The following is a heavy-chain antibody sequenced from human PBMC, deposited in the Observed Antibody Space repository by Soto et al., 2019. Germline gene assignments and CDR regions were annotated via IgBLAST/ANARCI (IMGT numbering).Heavy chain of an antibody. CDR1: GGSISSYY. D-gene: IGHD2-15*01. V-gene: IGHV4-4*07. Sequence: SETLSLTCTVSGGSISSYYLSWIRQPAGKGLEWIGRIYAGGSTNYNPSLKSRVTMSVDTSKNQFSLRLTSVTAADTAVYYCARASVGPPGGGSWIMPFDFWGQGTLVTVSS. CDR2: IYAGGST. CDR3: ARASVGPPGGGSWIMPFDF. J-gene: IGHJ4*02.